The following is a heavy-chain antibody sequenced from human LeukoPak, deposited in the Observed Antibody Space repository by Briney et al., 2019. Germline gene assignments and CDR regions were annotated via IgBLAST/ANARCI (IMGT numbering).Heavy chain of an antibody. D-gene: IGHD6-13*01. CDR1: GFTFSSYS. CDR3: ARDLSSSWYPYYFDY. J-gene: IGHJ4*02. Sequence: PGGSLRLSCAASGFTFSSYSMSWVRQAPGKGLEWVSSISSSSSYIYYADSVKGRFTISRDNAKNSLYLQMNSLRAEDTAVYYCARDLSSSWYPYYFDYWGQGTLVTVSS. V-gene: IGHV3-21*01. CDR2: ISSSSSYI.